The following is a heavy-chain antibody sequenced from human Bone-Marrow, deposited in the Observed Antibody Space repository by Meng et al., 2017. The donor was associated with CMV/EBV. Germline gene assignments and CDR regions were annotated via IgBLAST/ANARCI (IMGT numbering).Heavy chain of an antibody. J-gene: IGHJ6*02. D-gene: IGHD3-3*01. CDR1: GYTFTSYY. V-gene: IGHV1-46*01. CDR2: INPSGGST. Sequence: ASVKVSCKASGYTFTSYYMHWVRQAPGQGLEWMGIINPSGGSTSYAQKFQGRVTMTRDTSTSAVYMELSSLRSEDTAVYYCAGPPTYYDFWSGGDYGMDVWGQGTTVTVSS. CDR3: AGPPTYYDFWSGGDYGMDV.